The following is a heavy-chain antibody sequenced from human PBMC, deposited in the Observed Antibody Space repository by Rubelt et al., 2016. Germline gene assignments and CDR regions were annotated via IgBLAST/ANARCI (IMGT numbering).Heavy chain of an antibody. CDR1: GYPFATYA. D-gene: IGHD5-18*01. CDR2: INAGHVNT. V-gene: IGHV1-3*01. J-gene: IGHJ2*01. Sequence: QVQLVQSGAEVQRPGASVKVSCKASGYPFATYAMHWVRQAPGQRLEWMGWINAGHVNTKYSQKFQGRVTITRETSASTAYMELSSLRSEDTAVYYCARSKDTAMVTDADWYFDLWGRGTLVTVSS. CDR3: ARSKDTAMVTDADWYFDL.